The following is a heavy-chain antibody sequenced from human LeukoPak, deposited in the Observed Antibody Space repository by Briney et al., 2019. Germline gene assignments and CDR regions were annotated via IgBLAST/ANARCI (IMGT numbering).Heavy chain of an antibody. CDR3: AADQRTGYIGTTIPFDP. CDR2: ISSSGSTI. Sequence: PGGSLRLSCAASGFTFSSYSMNWVRQAPGKGLEWVSYISSSGSTIYYTDSVKGRFTISRDNAKNSLYLQMNSLRAEDTAVYYCAADQRTGYIGTTIPFDPWGQGTLVTVSS. J-gene: IGHJ5*02. D-gene: IGHD3-9*01. CDR1: GFTFSSYS. V-gene: IGHV3-48*01.